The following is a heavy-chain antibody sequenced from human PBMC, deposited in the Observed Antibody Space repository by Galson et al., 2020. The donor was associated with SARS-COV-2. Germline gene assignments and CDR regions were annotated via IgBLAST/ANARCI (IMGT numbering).Heavy chain of an antibody. Sequence: SETLSLTCAVSGGSISSSNWWSWVRQPPGKWLEWIGEIYHSGSTNHNPSLKSRVTISVDKSKNQFSLKLSSVTAAATAVYYCARDRSGGSFHTFDPWGQGTLVTVSS. CDR1: GGSISSSNW. V-gene: IGHV4-4*02. J-gene: IGHJ5*02. CDR3: ARDRSGGSFHTFDP. CDR2: IYHSGST. D-gene: IGHD2-15*01.